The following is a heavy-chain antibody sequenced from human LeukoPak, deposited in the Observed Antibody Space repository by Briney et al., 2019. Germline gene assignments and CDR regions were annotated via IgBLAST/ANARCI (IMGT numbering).Heavy chain of an antibody. J-gene: IGHJ3*02. CDR2: ISSSSSYI. CDR1: GFTFSSYS. V-gene: IGHV3-21*01. D-gene: IGHD4-23*01. Sequence: PGGSLRLSCAASGFTFSSYSMNWVRQAPGKGLEWVSSISSSSSYIYSADSVKGRFTISRDNAKNSLYLQMNSLRAEDTAVYYCARDRVVRASSAFDIWGQGTMVTVSS. CDR3: ARDRVVRASSAFDI.